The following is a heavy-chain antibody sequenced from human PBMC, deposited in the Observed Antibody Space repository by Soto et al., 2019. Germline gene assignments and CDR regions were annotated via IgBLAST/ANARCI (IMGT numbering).Heavy chain of an antibody. J-gene: IGHJ3*02. V-gene: IGHV1-46*01. CDR3: TLGSWSAETFDI. Sequence: QVQLVQSGAEVKKPGASVKVSCKASGYTFTSYYMHWVRQAPGQGLEWMGIINPSGGSTSYAQKFQGRVTMTRDTSTSTVYMELSSLRSEDTAVYYCTLGSWSAETFDIWGRGTMVTVSS. CDR2: INPSGGST. CDR1: GYTFTSYY. D-gene: IGHD6-13*01.